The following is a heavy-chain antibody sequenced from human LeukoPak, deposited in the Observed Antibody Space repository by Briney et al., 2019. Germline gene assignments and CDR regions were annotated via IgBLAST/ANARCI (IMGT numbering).Heavy chain of an antibody. V-gene: IGHV3-21*05. CDR1: GFSFSSYG. CDR3: ASRIDSSGYYLVDYYYGMDV. J-gene: IGHJ6*02. Sequence: PGGSLRLSCAASGFSFSSYGIHWVRQAPGKGLEWVSYISSSSSYTNYADSVKGRFTISRDNAKNSLYLQMNSLRAEDTAVYYCASRIDSSGYYLVDYYYGMDVWGQGTTVTVSS. D-gene: IGHD3-22*01. CDR2: ISSSSSYT.